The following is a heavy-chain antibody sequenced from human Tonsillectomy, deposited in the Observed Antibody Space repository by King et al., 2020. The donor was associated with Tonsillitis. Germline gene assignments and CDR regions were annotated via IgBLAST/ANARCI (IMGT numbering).Heavy chain of an antibody. Sequence: VQLVESGGGVVRPGGSLRLSCAASGFTFDDNGMSWVRQAPGKGLEWVSGINWNGGSTGYADPVKGRFTIYRDNAKKTLFLQMNSLRAEDTALYYCARDLGGSYKGVDYWGQGTLVTVSS. CDR1: GFTFDDNG. D-gene: IGHD1-26*01. V-gene: IGHV3-20*04. CDR3: ARDLGGSYKGVDY. J-gene: IGHJ4*02. CDR2: INWNGGST.